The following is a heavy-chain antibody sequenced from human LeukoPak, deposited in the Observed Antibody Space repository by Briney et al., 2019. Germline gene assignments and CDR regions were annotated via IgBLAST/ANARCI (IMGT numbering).Heavy chain of an antibody. V-gene: IGHV1-46*01. D-gene: IGHD3-10*01. CDR1: GYTFTSYW. J-gene: IGHJ4*02. CDR3: ARDYHGSGSLTTFDY. CDR2: INPSVGSA. Sequence: ASVKVSCKGSGYTFTSYWIQWVRQAPGQGLEWMGIINPSVGSASSAQKFQGRVTMTGDTSTSTVYMELSSLRSDDTAVYYCARDYHGSGSLTTFDYWGQGTLVTVSS.